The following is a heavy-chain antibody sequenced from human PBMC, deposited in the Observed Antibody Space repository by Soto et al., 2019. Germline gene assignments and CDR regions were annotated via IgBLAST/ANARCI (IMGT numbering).Heavy chain of an antibody. J-gene: IGHJ6*02. CDR3: AKLGSLGHPYSYGMDV. CDR2: ISGGGTSI. CDR1: TFTFSDYY. Sequence: PGGSLRLSCAASTFTFSDYYMSWIRQAPGKGLEWVSYISGGGTSIYYADSVKGRFSVSRDNAKTSLYLQMNSPRAEDTAVYYCAKLGSLGHPYSYGMDVWGPGTTVTVSS. V-gene: IGHV3-11*01. D-gene: IGHD2-21*01.